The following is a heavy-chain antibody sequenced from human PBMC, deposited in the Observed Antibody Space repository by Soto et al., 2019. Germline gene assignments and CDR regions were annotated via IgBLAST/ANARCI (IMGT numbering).Heavy chain of an antibody. Sequence: EVQLLDSGGGLAHPGGSLRLSCVASRFTFSNYGMNWVRQAPGKGLEWVSYISSSSSIIYYADSVKGRFTISRDNVKNSLYLQMTSLRAEDTAMYYCAREQPRCDSSNWSFACWGQGTLVTVSS. CDR2: ISSSSSII. J-gene: IGHJ4*02. V-gene: IGHV3-48*01. CDR3: AREQPRCDSSNWSFAC. D-gene: IGHD6-13*01. CDR1: RFTFSNYG.